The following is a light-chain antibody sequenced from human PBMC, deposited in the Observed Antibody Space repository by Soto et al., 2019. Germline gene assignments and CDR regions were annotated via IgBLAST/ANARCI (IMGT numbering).Light chain of an antibody. CDR3: SSHAGSNNYV. J-gene: IGLJ1*01. V-gene: IGLV2-8*01. CDR2: EVS. Sequence: QSVLTQPASVSGSPGQSITISCTGTSSDVGRFNFVSWFQQHPGKAPKLLIYEVSKRPSGVPDRFSGSKSGNTASLTVSGLQAEDEADYYCSSHAGSNNYVFGTGTNVTVL. CDR1: SSDVGRFNF.